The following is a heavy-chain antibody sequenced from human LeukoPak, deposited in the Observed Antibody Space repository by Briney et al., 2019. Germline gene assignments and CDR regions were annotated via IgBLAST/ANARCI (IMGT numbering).Heavy chain of an antibody. J-gene: IGHJ4*02. CDR1: GYTFTGYC. CDR2: INPNSGGT. Sequence: GASVKVSCKASGYTFTGYCMHWVRQAPGQGLEWMGWINPNSGGTNYAQKFQGRVTMTRDTSISTAYMELSRLRSDDTAVYYCVRDPGSGYSFLYYFDYWGQGTLVTVSS. V-gene: IGHV1-2*02. D-gene: IGHD5-18*01. CDR3: VRDPGSGYSFLYYFDY.